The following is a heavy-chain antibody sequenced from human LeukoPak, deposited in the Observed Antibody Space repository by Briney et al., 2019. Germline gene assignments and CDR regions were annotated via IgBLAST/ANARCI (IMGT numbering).Heavy chain of an antibody. CDR3: AKDINYYDSSGYYF. J-gene: IGHJ4*02. V-gene: IGHV3-30*18. D-gene: IGHD3-22*01. CDR2: ISYDGSNK. Sequence: GGSLRLSCAASGFTFSSYGMHWVRQAPGKGLEWVAVISYDGSNKYYADSVKGRFTISRDNSKSTLYLQMNSLRAEDTAVYYCAKDINYYDSSGYYFWGQGTLVTVSS. CDR1: GFTFSSYG.